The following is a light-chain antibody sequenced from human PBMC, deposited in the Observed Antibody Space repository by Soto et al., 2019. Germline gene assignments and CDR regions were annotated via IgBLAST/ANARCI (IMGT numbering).Light chain of an antibody. J-gene: IGKJ1*01. CDR2: GAS. CDR3: QQYNNWPPGT. Sequence: EVVMTQSPATLSVSPGERATLSCRASQSVSSNLAWYQQKPGQAPRLLIYGASTRATGFPARFSGSGSGTEFPLTISSLQSEDFAVYYCQQYNNWPPGTFGQGTKVEIK. V-gene: IGKV3-15*01. CDR1: QSVSSN.